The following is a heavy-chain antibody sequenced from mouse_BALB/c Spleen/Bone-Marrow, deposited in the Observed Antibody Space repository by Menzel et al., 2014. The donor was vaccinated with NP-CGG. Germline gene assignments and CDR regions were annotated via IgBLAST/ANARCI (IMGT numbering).Heavy chain of an antibody. D-gene: IGHD2-1*01. CDR1: GFNIKDTY. V-gene: IGHV14-3*02. J-gene: IGHJ2*01. CDR3: ARYRYGNFDY. Sequence: DVKLQESGAELVKPGASVKLSCTASGFNIKDTYIHWVKQRPEQGLEWIGRIDPANGNTKYDPKFQGKATITADTSSNTACLQLSSLTSEDTAVYYCARYRYGNFDYWGQGTTLTVSS. CDR2: IDPANGNT.